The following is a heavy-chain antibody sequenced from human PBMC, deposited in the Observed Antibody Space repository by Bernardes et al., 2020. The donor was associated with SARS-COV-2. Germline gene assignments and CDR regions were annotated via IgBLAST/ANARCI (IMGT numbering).Heavy chain of an antibody. V-gene: IGHV3-72*01. J-gene: IGHJ4*02. Sequence: GGSLRLSCAASGFTFSDHYMDWVRQAPGKGLEWVGRVRTKPRSYSTDYAASVKGRFTISRDDSKNSVSLQMDSLKTEDTAVYYCVRVGPYGWESFDYWGQGTLDTVSS. D-gene: IGHD3-10*01. CDR1: GFTFSDHY. CDR3: VRVGPYGWESFDY. CDR2: VRTKPRSYST.